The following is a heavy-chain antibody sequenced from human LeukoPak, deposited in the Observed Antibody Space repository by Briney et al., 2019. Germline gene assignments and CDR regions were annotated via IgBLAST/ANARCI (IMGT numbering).Heavy chain of an antibody. CDR2: INHSGST. CDR3: ARGAPGGSSGYYYASPPPTLNY. J-gene: IGHJ4*02. D-gene: IGHD3-22*01. Sequence: SETLSLTCAVYGGSFSGYYWSWIRQPPGKGLEWIGEINHSGSTNYNPSLKSRVTISVDTSKNQFSLKLNSVTAADTAVYYRARGAPGGSSGYYYASPPPTLNYWGQGTLVTVSS. CDR1: GGSFSGYY. V-gene: IGHV4-34*01.